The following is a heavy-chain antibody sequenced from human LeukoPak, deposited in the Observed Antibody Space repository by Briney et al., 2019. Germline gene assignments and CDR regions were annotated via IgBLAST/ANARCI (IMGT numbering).Heavy chain of an antibody. CDR2: IIPIFGTA. CDR3: ARVAAEVVGVPGAIGFGWLRRDYYYMDV. CDR1: GGTFSSYA. V-gene: IGHV1-69*06. Sequence: ASVKVSCKASGGTFSSYATSWVRRAPGQGLEWMGGIIPIFGTANYAQKFQGRVTITADKSTSTAYMELSSLRSEDTAVYYCARVAAEVVGVPGAIGFGWLRRDYYYMDVWGKGTTVTVSS. J-gene: IGHJ6*03. D-gene: IGHD2-2*02.